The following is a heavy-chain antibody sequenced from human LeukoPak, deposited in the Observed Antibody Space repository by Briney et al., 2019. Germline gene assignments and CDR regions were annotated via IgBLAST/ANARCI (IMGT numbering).Heavy chain of an antibody. D-gene: IGHD7-27*01. Sequence: PGGSLRLSGAASGFTFSTYEMNWVRQAPGKGLEWVSFISSSGSTIYYADSVMGRFTISRDNAKESLYLQMNSLRDEDTAVYYCAREDDSWGPNNLDLWGQGTMVTVSS. CDR3: AREDDSWGPNNLDL. CDR2: ISSSGSTI. J-gene: IGHJ3*01. CDR1: GFTFSTYE. V-gene: IGHV3-48*03.